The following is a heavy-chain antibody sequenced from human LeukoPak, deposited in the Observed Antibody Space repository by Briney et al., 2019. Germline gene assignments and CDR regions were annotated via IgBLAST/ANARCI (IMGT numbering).Heavy chain of an antibody. CDR1: GGTFNNYV. Sequence: ASVKVSCKATGGTFNNYVISWVRQASGQGLEWIGGIIPVFHTTDYAQKFQGRVTIIADESTNTAYMELVSLRSEDTAVYYCARATDYYDRGGSPKWFGPWGQGTLVTVSS. V-gene: IGHV1-69*13. J-gene: IGHJ5*02. D-gene: IGHD3-22*01. CDR2: IIPVFHTT. CDR3: ARATDYYDRGGSPKWFGP.